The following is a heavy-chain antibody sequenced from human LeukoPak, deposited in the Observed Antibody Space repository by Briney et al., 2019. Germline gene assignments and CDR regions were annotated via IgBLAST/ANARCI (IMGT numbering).Heavy chain of an antibody. CDR3: ARFNVLLWFGELYGMDV. CDR1: GYTFTSYG. Sequence: GASVKVSCKASGYTFTSYGISWVRQAPGQGLEWMGWISAYNGNTNYAQKLQGRVTMTTDTSTSTAYMELRSLRSDGTAVYYCARFNVLLWFGELYGMDVWGQGTTVTVSS. CDR2: ISAYNGNT. D-gene: IGHD3-10*01. V-gene: IGHV1-18*01. J-gene: IGHJ6*02.